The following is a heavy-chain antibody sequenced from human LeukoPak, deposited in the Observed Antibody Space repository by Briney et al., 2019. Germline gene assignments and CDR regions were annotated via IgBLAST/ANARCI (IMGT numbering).Heavy chain of an antibody. CDR1: GFTFSSYS. V-gene: IGHV3-48*04. Sequence: GGSLRLSCAASGFTFSSYSMNWVRQAPGKGLEWVSYISSSSSTIYYADSVKGRFTISRDNAKNSLYLQMNSLRAEDTAVYYCARVPFSGSFPSLDYYYMDVWGKGTTVTVSS. CDR2: ISSSSSTI. CDR3: ARVPFSGSFPSLDYYYMDV. J-gene: IGHJ6*03. D-gene: IGHD1-26*01.